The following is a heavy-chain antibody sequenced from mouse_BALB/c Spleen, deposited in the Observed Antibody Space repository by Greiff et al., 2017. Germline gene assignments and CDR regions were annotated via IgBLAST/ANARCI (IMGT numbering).Heavy chain of an antibody. CDR1: GFTFSSFG. CDR2: ISSGSSTI. Sequence: EVKLVESGGGLVQPGGSRKLSCAASGFTFSSFGMHWVRQAPEKGLEWVAYISSGSSTIYYADTVKGRFTISRDNPKNTLFLQMTSLRSEDTAMYYCARTVYYGSSPGYFDYWGQGTTLTVSS. D-gene: IGHD1-1*01. J-gene: IGHJ2*01. CDR3: ARTVYYGSSPGYFDY. V-gene: IGHV5-17*02.